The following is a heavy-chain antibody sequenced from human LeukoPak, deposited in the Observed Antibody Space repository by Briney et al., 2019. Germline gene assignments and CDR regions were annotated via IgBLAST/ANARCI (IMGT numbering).Heavy chain of an antibody. CDR3: ARGPPLEAFDI. D-gene: IGHD5-24*01. CDR2: ISSSSSYI. Sequence: PGGSLRLSCAASGFTFSSYSMNWVRQAPGKGLEWVSSISSSSSYIYYADSVKGRFTISRDNAKNTLYLQMNSLRAEDTAVYYCARGPPLEAFDIWGQGTMVTVSS. CDR1: GFTFSSYS. V-gene: IGHV3-21*01. J-gene: IGHJ3*02.